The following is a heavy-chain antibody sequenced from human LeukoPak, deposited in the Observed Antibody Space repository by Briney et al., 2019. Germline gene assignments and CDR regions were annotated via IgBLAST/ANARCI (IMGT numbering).Heavy chain of an antibody. CDR2: IKQDGSEI. D-gene: IGHD3-16*01. Sequence: GSLRLSCAASGFTSSGYWMSWVRQAPGKGPEWVANIKQDGSEIYYVDSVKGRFTISRDNAKNSLFLQMNSLRVEDTAVYYCASQSYARFDPWGQGTLVTVSS. CDR3: ASQSYARFDP. V-gene: IGHV3-7*01. J-gene: IGHJ5*02. CDR1: GFTSSGYW.